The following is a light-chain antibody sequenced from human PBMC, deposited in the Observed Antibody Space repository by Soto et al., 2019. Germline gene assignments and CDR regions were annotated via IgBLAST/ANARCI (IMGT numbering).Light chain of an antibody. CDR2: AAS. Sequence: DIQTTQSPSTLSASIGDRVTITCRTSQSISNFLNWYQQKPGKAPKLLIYAASSLQSGVPARFSGSGSGTDFTLTISSLQPEDFATYYCQQSYSVALTFGGGTRVDI. CDR1: QSISNF. V-gene: IGKV1-39*01. CDR3: QQSYSVALT. J-gene: IGKJ4*01.